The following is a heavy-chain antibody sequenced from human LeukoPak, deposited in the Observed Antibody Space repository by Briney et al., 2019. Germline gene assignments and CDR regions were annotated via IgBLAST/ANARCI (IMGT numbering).Heavy chain of an antibody. D-gene: IGHD6-19*01. CDR3: ARAGSGSGWYFDY. V-gene: IGHV1-18*01. CDR1: GYDFTSVG. Sequence: ASVKVSCKASGYDFTSVGITWVRRAPGQGLEWMGWISPYNGNTRYAQEFQGRVAMTTDTSTTTAYMELRGLRFNDTAVYYCARAGSGSGWYFDYWGQGTLVTVSS. CDR2: ISPYNGNT. J-gene: IGHJ4*02.